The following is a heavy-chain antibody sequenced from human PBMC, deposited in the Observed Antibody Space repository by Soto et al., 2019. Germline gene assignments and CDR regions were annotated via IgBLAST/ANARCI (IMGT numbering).Heavy chain of an antibody. J-gene: IGHJ3*02. V-gene: IGHV1-2*04. CDR1: GYTFTGYY. Sequence: ASVKVSCKASGYTFTGYYMHWVRQAPGQGLEWMGWINPNSGGTNYAQKFQGWVTMTRDTSISTAYMELSRLRSDDTAVYYCARVKSGFWSAPGQAFDSWGQGTMVTVSS. CDR3: ARVKSGFWSAPGQAFDS. CDR2: INPNSGGT. D-gene: IGHD3-3*01.